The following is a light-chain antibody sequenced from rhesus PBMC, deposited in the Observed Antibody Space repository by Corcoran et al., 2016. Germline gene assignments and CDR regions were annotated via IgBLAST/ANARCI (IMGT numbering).Light chain of an antibody. CDR1: ENVNNY. J-gene: IGKJ4*01. Sequence: DIQMTQSPSSLSASVGDRVTITCRESENVNNYLNWYQQKPGKAPKLLIDKASTLQSGVPSRFSGSGYGTDYTFTISSLQSEDVATYYCQHNYGTPLTFGGGTKVEIK. V-gene: IGKV1-74*01. CDR2: KAS. CDR3: QHNYGTPLT.